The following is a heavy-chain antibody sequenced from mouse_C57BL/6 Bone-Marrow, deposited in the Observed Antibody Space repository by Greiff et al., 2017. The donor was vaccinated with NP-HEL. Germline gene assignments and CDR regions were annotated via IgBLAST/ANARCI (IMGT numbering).Heavy chain of an antibody. V-gene: IGHV1-47*01. CDR3: ARGGNYWYYFDY. D-gene: IGHD2-1*01. Sequence: QVQLKQSGAELVKPGASVKMSCKASGYSFTTYPIEWVKQNHVKSLEWIGNFHPYNDDTEYNEKFKNKATLTVEKSSSTVYLELSRLTSDDSSVYYCARGGNYWYYFDYWGQGTTLTVSS. CDR2: FHPYNDDT. J-gene: IGHJ2*01. CDR1: GYSFTTYP.